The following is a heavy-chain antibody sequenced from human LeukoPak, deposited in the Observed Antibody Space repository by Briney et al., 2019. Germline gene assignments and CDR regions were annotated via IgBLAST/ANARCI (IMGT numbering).Heavy chain of an antibody. CDR3: ARHSRGYDFPATYYYYYYMDV. J-gene: IGHJ6*03. V-gene: IGHV4-59*08. CDR1: GGSISSYY. D-gene: IGHD5-12*01. CDR2: IYYSGST. Sequence: TSETLSLTCTVSGGSISSYYWSWIRQPPGKGLEWIGYIYYSGSTNYNPSLKSRVTISVDTSKNQFSLKLSSVTAADTAVYCCARHSRGYDFPATYYYYYYMDVWGKGTTVTVSS.